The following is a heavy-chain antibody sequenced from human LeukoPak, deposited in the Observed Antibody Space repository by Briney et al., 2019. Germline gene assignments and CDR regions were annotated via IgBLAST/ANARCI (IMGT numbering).Heavy chain of an antibody. V-gene: IGHV4-39*07. Sequence: KPSETLSLTCTVSGGSISSSSYYWGWIRQPPGKGLEWIGEINHSGSTNYNPSLKSRVTISVDTSKNQFSLKLSSVTAADTAVYYCARGRVQLKIYGVTTRGYFDYWGQGTLVTVSS. D-gene: IGHD1-1*01. CDR2: INHSGST. CDR3: ARGRVQLKIYGVTTRGYFDY. J-gene: IGHJ4*02. CDR1: GGSISSSSYY.